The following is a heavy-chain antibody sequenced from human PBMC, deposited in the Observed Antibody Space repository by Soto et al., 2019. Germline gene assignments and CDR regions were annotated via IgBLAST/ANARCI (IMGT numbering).Heavy chain of an antibody. Sequence: XVSLRLSCSASGFTFSSYGMHWVRQAPGKGLEWVAVISYDGSNKYYADSVKGRFTISRDNSKNTLYLQMNSLRAEDTAVYYCAKDFRSAISGVGTMGYYFDYWGQGTLVTVSS. J-gene: IGHJ4*02. D-gene: IGHD3-3*01. CDR3: AKDFRSAISGVGTMGYYFDY. V-gene: IGHV3-30*18. CDR1: GFTFSSYG. CDR2: ISYDGSNK.